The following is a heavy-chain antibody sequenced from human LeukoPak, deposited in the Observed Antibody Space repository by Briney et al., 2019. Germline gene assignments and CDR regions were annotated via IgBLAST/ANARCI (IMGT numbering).Heavy chain of an antibody. CDR1: GFTFSSYA. D-gene: IGHD2-2*01. Sequence: GGSLRLSCAASGFTFSSYAMHWVRQAPGKGLEWVAVISYDGSNKYYADSVKGRFTISRDNSKNTLYLRMNSLRAEDTAVYYCARGGHCSSTSCYVWGYYFDYWGQGTLVTVSS. J-gene: IGHJ4*02. V-gene: IGHV3-30*04. CDR2: ISYDGSNK. CDR3: ARGGHCSSTSCYVWGYYFDY.